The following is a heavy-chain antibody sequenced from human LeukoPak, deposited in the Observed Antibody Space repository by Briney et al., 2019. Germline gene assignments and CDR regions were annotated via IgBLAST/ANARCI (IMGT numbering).Heavy chain of an antibody. V-gene: IGHV3-23*01. J-gene: IGHJ6*02. CDR1: GFTFSSYV. Sequence: GGSLRLSCAASGFTFSSYVMSWVRQAPGKGLELVSAISGSGGSTCYADSVKGRFTVSRDNSKNTLYLQMNSLRAEDTAVYFCARVSGRIEIWPEPFGDGMDVWGQGTTVTVSS. CDR3: ARVSGRIEIWPEPFGDGMDV. CDR2: ISGSGGST. D-gene: IGHD3-10*01.